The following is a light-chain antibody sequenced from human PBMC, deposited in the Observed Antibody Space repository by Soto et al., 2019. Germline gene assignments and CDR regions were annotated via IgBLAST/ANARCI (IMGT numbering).Light chain of an antibody. V-gene: IGKV1-5*03. Sequence: ENQINQSPSTLSASEGDRVTITCRASQRISNWLAWYQQKPGKAPKVLIYKASTLESGVPLRFSGSGSGTEFTLTISSLQPEDVATYYCQHYNSYSWTFGQRTKVDIK. CDR2: KAS. J-gene: IGKJ1*01. CDR1: QRISNW. CDR3: QHYNSYSWT.